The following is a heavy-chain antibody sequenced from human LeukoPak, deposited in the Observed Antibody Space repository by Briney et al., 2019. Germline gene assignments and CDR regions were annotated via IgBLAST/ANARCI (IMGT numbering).Heavy chain of an antibody. Sequence: PSETLSLTCTVSGGSISSGDYYWSWIRQHPGKGLEWIGYMHYSGSTYYNPSLKSRVTISVDTSKNQFSLKLSSVTAADTAVYYCAVGGAFDRFDPWGQGTLVTVSS. CDR2: MHYSGST. J-gene: IGHJ5*02. CDR3: AVGGAFDRFDP. CDR1: GGSISSGDYY. D-gene: IGHD1-26*01. V-gene: IGHV4-30-4*08.